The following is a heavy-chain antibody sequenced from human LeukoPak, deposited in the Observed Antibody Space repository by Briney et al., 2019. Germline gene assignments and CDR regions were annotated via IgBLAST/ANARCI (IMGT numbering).Heavy chain of an antibody. J-gene: IGHJ6*02. CDR3: TRQPPGRFWSGYSNYYYYGMDV. Sequence: GGSLRPSCAASGFTFSGSAMHWVRQASGKGLEWVGRIRSKANSYATAYAASVKGRFTISRDDSKNTAYLQMNSLKTEDTAVYYCTRQPPGRFWSGYSNYYYYGMDVWGQGTTVTVSS. V-gene: IGHV3-73*01. CDR1: GFTFSGSA. CDR2: IRSKANSYAT. D-gene: IGHD3-3*01.